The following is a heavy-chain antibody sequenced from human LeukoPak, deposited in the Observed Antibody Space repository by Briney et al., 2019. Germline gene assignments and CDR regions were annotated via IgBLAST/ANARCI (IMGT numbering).Heavy chain of an antibody. D-gene: IGHD7-27*01. Sequence: GGSLRLSCAASGFTFGSYSMNWVRQAPGKGLEWVSSISSSSSYIYYADSVKGRFTISRDNAKNSLYLQMNSLRAEDTAVYYCARDRWGSRWGQGTLVTVSS. CDR2: ISSSSSYI. J-gene: IGHJ4*02. V-gene: IGHV3-21*01. CDR3: ARDRWGSR. CDR1: GFTFGSYS.